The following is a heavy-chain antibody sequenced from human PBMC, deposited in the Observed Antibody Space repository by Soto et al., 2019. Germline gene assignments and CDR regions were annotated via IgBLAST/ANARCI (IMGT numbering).Heavy chain of an antibody. CDR3: ARRPPRSYYYMDV. V-gene: IGHV4-59*08. Sequence: PSETLSLTCTVSGGSISSYYWSWIRQPPGKGLEWIGYIYYSGSTNYNPSLKSRVTISVDTSKNQFSLKLSSVTAADTAVYYCARRPPRSYYYMDVWGKGTTVTVSS. CDR1: GGSISSYY. CDR2: IYYSGST. J-gene: IGHJ6*03.